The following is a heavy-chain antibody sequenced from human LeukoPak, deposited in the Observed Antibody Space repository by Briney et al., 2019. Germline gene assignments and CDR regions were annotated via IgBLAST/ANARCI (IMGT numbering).Heavy chain of an antibody. CDR3: ARSVYFADY. D-gene: IGHD2/OR15-2a*01. Sequence: PGGSLTLSCAACGLNYITYSMIGVREARGKGLGWVSFIRSSCSTKSYADSVKGRVTISRDNAKNSLYLQMDSLRDEDTAVYYCARSVYFADYWGQGTLVTVSS. CDR1: GLNYITYS. CDR2: IRSSCSTK. J-gene: IGHJ4*02. V-gene: IGHV3-48*02.